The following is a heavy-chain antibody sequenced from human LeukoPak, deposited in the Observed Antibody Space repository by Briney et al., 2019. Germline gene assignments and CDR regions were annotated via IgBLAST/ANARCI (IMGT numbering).Heavy chain of an antibody. D-gene: IGHD5-24*01. CDR3: ARDGVPRGRDV. V-gene: IGHV4-34*01. CDR1: GGSFSGYY. CDR2: INHSGST. J-gene: IGHJ6*04. Sequence: SETLSLTCAVYGGSFSGYYWSWIRQPPGKGLEWIGEINHSGSTNYNPSLKSRVTISVDTSKNQFSLKLSSVTAADTAVYYCARDGVPRGRDVWGKGTTVTVSS.